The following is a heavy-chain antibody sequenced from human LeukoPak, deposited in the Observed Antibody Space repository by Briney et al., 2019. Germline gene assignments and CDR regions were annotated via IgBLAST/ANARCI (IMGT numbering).Heavy chain of an antibody. CDR3: ARDWAVG. CDR1: GFTFSSYG. V-gene: IGHV3-48*01. Sequence: GGSLRLSCAASGFTFSSYGMNWVRQAPGKGLEWVSYISSSSNSIQYTDSVKGRFTISRDNAKNTLYLQMNSLRTEDTAVYYCARDWAVGWGQGTLVSVSS. CDR2: ISSSSNSI. J-gene: IGHJ4*02. D-gene: IGHD3-10*01.